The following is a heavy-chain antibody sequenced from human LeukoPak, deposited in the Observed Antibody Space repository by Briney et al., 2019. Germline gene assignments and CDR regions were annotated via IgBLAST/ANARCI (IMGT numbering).Heavy chain of an antibody. D-gene: IGHD5-18*01. CDR2: ISSSSGTI. J-gene: IGHJ4*02. V-gene: IGHV3-48*01. CDR3: ASLCSYGHTN. Sequence: GGSLRLSCAASGFTFSSYSMNWVRQAPGKGLEWVSYISSSSGTIYYADSVKGRSTISRDNAKNSLYLQMNSLRAEDTAVYYCASLCSYGHTNWGQGTLVTVSS. CDR1: GFTFSSYS.